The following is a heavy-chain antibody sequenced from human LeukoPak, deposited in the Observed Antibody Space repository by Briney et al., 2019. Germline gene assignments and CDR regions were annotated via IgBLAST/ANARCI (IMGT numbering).Heavy chain of an antibody. V-gene: IGHV3-53*01. CDR1: GLTVSSNY. D-gene: IGHD2-15*01. J-gene: IGHJ3*02. CDR3: ARDLGGTGTFDI. CDR2: LYSAGST. Sequence: AGGSLRLSCAASGLTVSSNYMSWVRQAPGKGLEWVSALYSAGSTYYADSVKGRFTISRDNSKNTLYLQMNSLRAEDTAVYCCARDLGGTGTFDIWGQGTMVTVSS.